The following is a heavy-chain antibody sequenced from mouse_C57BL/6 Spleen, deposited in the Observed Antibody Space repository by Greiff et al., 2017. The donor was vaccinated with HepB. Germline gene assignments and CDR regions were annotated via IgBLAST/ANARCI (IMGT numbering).Heavy chain of an antibody. CDR1: GYTFTDYE. V-gene: IGHV1-15*01. J-gene: IGHJ3*01. D-gene: IGHD1-1*01. CDR3: TRGDYGSGFAY. Sequence: VQLQQSGAELVRPGASVTLSCKASGYTFTDYEMHWVKQTPVHGLEWIGAIDPETGGTAYNQKFKGKAILTADKSSSTAYMELRSLTSEDSAVYYCTRGDYGSGFAYWGQGTLVTVSA. CDR2: IDPETGGT.